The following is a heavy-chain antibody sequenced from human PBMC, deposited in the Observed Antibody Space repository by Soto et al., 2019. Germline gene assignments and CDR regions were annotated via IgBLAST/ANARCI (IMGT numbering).Heavy chain of an antibody. CDR1: GGSISSYY. CDR2: IYYSGST. CDR3: ARSTYDFWSGYFDY. Sequence: PSETLSLSCTVSGGSISSYYWSWIRQPPGKGLEWIGYIYYSGSTNYNPSLKSRVTISVDTSKNQFSLKLSSVTAADTAVYYCARSTYDFWSGYFDYGGQGTLVTVSS. D-gene: IGHD3-3*01. V-gene: IGHV4-59*01. J-gene: IGHJ4*02.